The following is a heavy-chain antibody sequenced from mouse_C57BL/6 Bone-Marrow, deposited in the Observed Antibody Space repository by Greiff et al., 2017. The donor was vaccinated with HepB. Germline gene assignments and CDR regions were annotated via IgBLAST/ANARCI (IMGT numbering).Heavy chain of an antibody. Sequence: EVQRVESGGGLVKPGGSLKLSCAASGFTFSDYGMHWVRQAPEKGLEWVAYISSGSSTIYYADTVKGRFTISRDNAKNTLFLQMTSLRSEDTAMYYCARPRYGSSSYAMDYWGQGTSVTVSS. CDR3: ARPRYGSSSYAMDY. CDR1: GFTFSDYG. J-gene: IGHJ4*01. CDR2: ISSGSSTI. V-gene: IGHV5-17*01. D-gene: IGHD1-1*01.